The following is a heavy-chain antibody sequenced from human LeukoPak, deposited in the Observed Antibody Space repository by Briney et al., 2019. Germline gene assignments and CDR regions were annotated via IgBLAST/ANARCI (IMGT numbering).Heavy chain of an antibody. CDR1: GGSISSGDYC. D-gene: IGHD4-17*01. CDR2: IYYSGST. CDR3: ARASPTNWFDP. J-gene: IGHJ5*02. Sequence: SQTLSLTCTVSGGSISSGDYCWSWIRQPPGKGLEWIGYIYYSGSTYYNPSLKSRVTISVDTSKNQFSLKLSSVTAADTAVYYCARASPTNWFDPWGQGTLVTVSS. V-gene: IGHV4-30-4*08.